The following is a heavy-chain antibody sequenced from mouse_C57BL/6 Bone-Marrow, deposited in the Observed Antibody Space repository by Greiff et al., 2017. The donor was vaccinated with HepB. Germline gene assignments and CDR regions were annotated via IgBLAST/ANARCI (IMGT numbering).Heavy chain of an antibody. CDR2: IYPSDSET. D-gene: IGHD2-12*01. J-gene: IGHJ1*03. CDR1: RYTFTSYW. V-gene: IGHV1-61*01. CDR3: ASLRRDWYFDV. Sequence: QVQLQQPGAELVRPGSSVKLSCKASRYTFTSYWMDWVKQRPGQGLEWIGNIYPSDSETHYNQKFKDKATLTVDKSSSTAYMQLSSLTSEDSAVYYCASLRRDWYFDVWGTGTTVTVSS.